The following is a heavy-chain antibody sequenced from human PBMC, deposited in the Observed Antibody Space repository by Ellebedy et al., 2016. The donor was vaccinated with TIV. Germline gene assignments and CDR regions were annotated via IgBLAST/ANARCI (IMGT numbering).Heavy chain of an antibody. J-gene: IGHJ6*02. D-gene: IGHD3-10*01. CDR3: AREPMVRGVIRRGYAVDV. CDR1: GFTFSSYG. V-gene: IGHV3-33*01. Sequence: GESLKISXAASGFTFSSYGMHRVRQAPGKGLEWVAVIWYDGSNKYYADSVKGRFTISRDNSKNTLYLQMNSLRAEDTAVYYCAREPMVRGVIRRGYAVDVWGQGTTVTVSS. CDR2: IWYDGSNK.